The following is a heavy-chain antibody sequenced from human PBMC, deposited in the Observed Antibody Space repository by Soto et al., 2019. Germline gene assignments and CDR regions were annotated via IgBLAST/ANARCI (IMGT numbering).Heavy chain of an antibody. CDR2: ISSSSSTI. CDR1: GFTFSSYS. V-gene: IGHV3-48*01. D-gene: IGHD3-10*01. CDR3: ARANYYGSPGDFDY. J-gene: IGHJ4*02. Sequence: EVQLVESGGGLVQPGGSLRLSCAASGFTFSSYSMNCVSQAPGKGLEWVSYISSSSSTIYYADSVKGPFTISRENAKNSLYLQMNSLRAEYTAVYYCARANYYGSPGDFDYWGQGTLVTVSS.